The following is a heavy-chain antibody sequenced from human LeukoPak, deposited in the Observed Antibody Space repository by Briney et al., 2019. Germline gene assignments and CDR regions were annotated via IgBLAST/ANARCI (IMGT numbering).Heavy chain of an antibody. J-gene: IGHJ4*02. CDR3: ARRHSGGLHGDPYFDS. CDR2: VYLDGST. D-gene: IGHD3-10*01. CDR1: GGSISSSYF. Sequence: PSETLSLTCTVSGGSISSSYFWGWIRQPPGKGLEWIGSVYLDGSTYYNPSLKNRVTISVDTSKNQFSLKLSSVTAADTAVYNCARRHSGGLHGDPYFDSWGQGTLVTVSS. V-gene: IGHV4-39*01.